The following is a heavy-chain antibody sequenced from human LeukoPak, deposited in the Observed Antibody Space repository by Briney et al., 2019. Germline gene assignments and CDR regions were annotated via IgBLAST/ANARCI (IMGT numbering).Heavy chain of an antibody. D-gene: IGHD3-10*01. CDR3: ARDPKILLVPVGAHFQL. CDR1: GYTLDSYG. V-gene: IGHV1-18*04. Sequence: SVKVSCEASGYTLDSYGINWVRQVPGQGLEWMAWASTYSGNTNYAQKFQGRVTMTTDTSTSTAYMELRSLRSDDTAIYYCARDPKILLVPVGAHFQLWGRGTLV. CDR2: ASTYSGNT. J-gene: IGHJ4*02.